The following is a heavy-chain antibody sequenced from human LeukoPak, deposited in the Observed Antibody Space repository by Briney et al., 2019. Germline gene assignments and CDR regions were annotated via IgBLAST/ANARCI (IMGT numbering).Heavy chain of an antibody. CDR2: IWYDGSNK. J-gene: IGHJ4*02. Sequence: GGSLRLSCAASGFMFSSYGMHWVRQAPGKGLEWVAVIWYDGSNKYYADSVKGRFTISRDNSRNTLYLQMNSLRAEDTAVYYCARSHCSSISCLTYTSMNPPDYWGQGTLVTVSS. V-gene: IGHV3-33*08. CDR3: ARSHCSSISCLTYTSMNPPDY. CDR1: GFMFSSYG. D-gene: IGHD2-2*01.